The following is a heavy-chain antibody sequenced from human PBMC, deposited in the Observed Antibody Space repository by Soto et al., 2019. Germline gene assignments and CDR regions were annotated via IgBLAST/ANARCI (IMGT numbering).Heavy chain of an antibody. CDR2: ISGPGGST. Sequence: PGGSLRLSCAASGFMFSTYAMSWVRQAPGKGLEWVSTISGPGGSTYYADSVKGRFTISRDNSKNTLYLQMNSLRAEDTAVYYCAKGVVAGLDYYYGMGVWGQGTTVTVSS. D-gene: IGHD6-19*01. V-gene: IGHV3-23*01. J-gene: IGHJ6*02. CDR3: AKGVVAGLDYYYGMGV. CDR1: GFMFSTYA.